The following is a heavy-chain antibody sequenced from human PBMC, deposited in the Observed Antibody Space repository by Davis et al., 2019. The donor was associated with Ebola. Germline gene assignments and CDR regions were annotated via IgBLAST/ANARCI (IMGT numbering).Heavy chain of an antibody. V-gene: IGHV3-30*04. CDR3: AKDSAAWWFGELSY. J-gene: IGHJ4*02. Sequence: GGSLRPSCAASGFTFSSYAMHWVRQAPGKGLEWVAVISYDGSNKYYADSVKGRFTISKDNSKHTLYLQMNSLRAEDTAVYYCAKDSAAWWFGELSYWGQGTLVTVSS. CDR1: GFTFSSYA. CDR2: ISYDGSNK. D-gene: IGHD3-10*01.